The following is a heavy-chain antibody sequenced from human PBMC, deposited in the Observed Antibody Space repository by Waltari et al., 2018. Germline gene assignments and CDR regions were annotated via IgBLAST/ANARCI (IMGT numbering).Heavy chain of an antibody. CDR1: GFTFSSYA. CDR3: AKGREDIVVVPAGSFDY. Sequence: EVQLLESGGGLVQPGGSLRLSCTASGFTFSSYALRWVRQAPGQGLEWVSVISGSGGSTYYADSVKGRFTISRDNSKNTLYLQMNSLRAEDTAVYYCAKGREDIVVVPAGSFDYWGQGTLVTVSS. V-gene: IGHV3-23*01. CDR2: ISGSGGST. D-gene: IGHD2-2*01. J-gene: IGHJ4*02.